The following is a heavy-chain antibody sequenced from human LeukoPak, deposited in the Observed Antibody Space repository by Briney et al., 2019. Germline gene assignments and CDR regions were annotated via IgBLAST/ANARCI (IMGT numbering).Heavy chain of an antibody. Sequence: SQTLSLTCTVSGGLISSGSHYWNWIRQPAGKGLEWIGRIYAGGRSNYNPSLRSRVTISVDTSKNQFSLRLSSVTATDTGVYYCASDHSGWLGLGYWGQGTLVSVSS. CDR1: GGLISSGSHY. J-gene: IGHJ4*02. D-gene: IGHD6-19*01. CDR3: ASDHSGWLGLGY. V-gene: IGHV4-61*02. CDR2: IYAGGRS.